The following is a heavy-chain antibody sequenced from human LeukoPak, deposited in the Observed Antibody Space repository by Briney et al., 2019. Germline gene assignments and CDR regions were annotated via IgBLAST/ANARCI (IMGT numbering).Heavy chain of an antibody. Sequence: SETLSLTCAVYGGSSSGYYWSWIRQPPGKGLEWIGEINHSGSTNYNPSLKSRVTISVDTSKNQFSLKLSSVTAADTAVYYCARTTARLDYSNDYWGQGTLVTVSS. CDR1: GGSSSGYY. J-gene: IGHJ4*02. V-gene: IGHV4-34*01. D-gene: IGHD4-11*01. CDR2: INHSGST. CDR3: ARTTARLDYSNDY.